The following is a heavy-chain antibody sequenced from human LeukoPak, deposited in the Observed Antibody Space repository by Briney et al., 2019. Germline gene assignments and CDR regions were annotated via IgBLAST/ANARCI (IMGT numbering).Heavy chain of an antibody. CDR2: ISSSGSTI. CDR3: ARVRNWNYRDFDY. CDR1: GFTFSSYE. Sequence: GGSLRLSCAASGFTFSSYEMNWVRQAPGKGLEWVSYISSSGSTIYYADSVKGRFSISRDNSKNTLFLQMNSLRGEDSALYYCARVRNWNYRDFDYWGQGTLVTVSS. V-gene: IGHV3-48*03. J-gene: IGHJ4*02. D-gene: IGHD1-7*01.